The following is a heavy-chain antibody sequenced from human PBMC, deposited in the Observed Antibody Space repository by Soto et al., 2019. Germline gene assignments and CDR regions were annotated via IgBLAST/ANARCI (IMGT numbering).Heavy chain of an antibody. CDR3: AKDLGSSGWCDH. J-gene: IGHJ5*02. CDR2: ISGSGARS. V-gene: IGHV3-23*01. D-gene: IGHD3-16*01. CDR1: GFTFSTYA. Sequence: GGSLRLSCAASGFTFSTYAMSWVSPAPGKGLEWVSAISGSGARSYYGDSVMGRFTVSRDNSKNTLYLQLNSLRAEDTVVYYCAKDLGSSGWCDHWGQGTLVTVSS.